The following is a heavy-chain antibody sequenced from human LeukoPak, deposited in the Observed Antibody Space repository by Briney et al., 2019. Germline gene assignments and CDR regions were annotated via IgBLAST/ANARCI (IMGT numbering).Heavy chain of an antibody. Sequence: PSETLSLTCAVYGGSFSGYYWSWIRQPPGKGLEWIGEINHSGSTNYNPSLKSRVTISVDTSKNQFSLKLSSVTAADTAVYYCARGRKPWTIFGVGYYFDYWGQGTLVTVPS. CDR2: INHSGST. V-gene: IGHV4-34*01. CDR3: ARGRKPWTIFGVGYYFDY. D-gene: IGHD3-3*01. CDR1: GGSFSGYY. J-gene: IGHJ4*02.